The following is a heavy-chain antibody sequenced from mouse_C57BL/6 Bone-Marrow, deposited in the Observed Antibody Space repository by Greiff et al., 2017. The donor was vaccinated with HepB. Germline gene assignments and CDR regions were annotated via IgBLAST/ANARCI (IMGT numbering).Heavy chain of an antibody. D-gene: IGHD1-1*01. J-gene: IGHJ4*01. Sequence: VQLQQSGPGLAKPSQTLSLTCSVPGYSITSDYWNWIRKFPGNKLEYMGYISYSGSTYYNPSLKSRISITRDTSKNQYYLQLNSVTTEDTATYYCARSYYYGSSYDYAMDYWGQGTSVTVSS. CDR3: ARSYYYGSSYDYAMDY. V-gene: IGHV3-8*01. CDR2: ISYSGST. CDR1: GYSITSDY.